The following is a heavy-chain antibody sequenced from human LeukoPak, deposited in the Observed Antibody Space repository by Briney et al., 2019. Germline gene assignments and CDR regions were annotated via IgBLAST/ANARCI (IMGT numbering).Heavy chain of an antibody. D-gene: IGHD3-22*01. Sequence: GGSLRLSCAASGFTFSSYEMNWVRQAPGKGLEWVSYIRSSGSTIYYADSVKGRFTISRDNAKNSLYLQMNSLRAEDMALYYCAKWDDSSGWGAFDIWGQGTMVTVSS. V-gene: IGHV3-48*03. CDR1: GFTFSSYE. J-gene: IGHJ3*02. CDR3: AKWDDSSGWGAFDI. CDR2: IRSSGSTI.